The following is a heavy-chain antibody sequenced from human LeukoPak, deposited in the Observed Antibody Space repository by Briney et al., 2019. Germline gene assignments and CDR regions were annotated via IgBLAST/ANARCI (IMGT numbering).Heavy chain of an antibody. D-gene: IGHD3-22*01. J-gene: IGHJ4*02. Sequence: ASVKVSCKASGYTFTSYGISWVRQAPGQGLEWMGRIIPIFGTANYAQKFQGRVTITTDESTSTAYMELSSLRSEDTAVYYCARGRKPYYYDSSGYYSPKLFDYWGQGTLVTVSS. CDR3: ARGRKPYYYDSSGYYSPKLFDY. CDR1: GYTFTSYG. V-gene: IGHV1-69*05. CDR2: IIPIFGTA.